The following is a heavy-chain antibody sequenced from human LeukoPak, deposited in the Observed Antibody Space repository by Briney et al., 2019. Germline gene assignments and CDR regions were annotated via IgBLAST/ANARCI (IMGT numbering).Heavy chain of an antibody. Sequence: GGSLRLSCAASGFTFSSYEMNWVRPAPGKGLEWGSYISSSGSTIYYADSVKGRFTISRDNAKNSLYLQMNSLRAEDTAVYYCARELRGNNFGRGYWGQGTLVIVSS. CDR3: ARELRGNNFGRGY. V-gene: IGHV3-48*03. CDR1: GFTFSSYE. CDR2: ISSSGSTI. J-gene: IGHJ4*02. D-gene: IGHD1-1*01.